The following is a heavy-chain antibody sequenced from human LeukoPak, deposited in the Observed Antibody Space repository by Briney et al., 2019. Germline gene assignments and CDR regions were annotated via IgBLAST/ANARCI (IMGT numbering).Heavy chain of an antibody. CDR3: ASSRSVAGMDY. CDR2: ISSSSSYI. J-gene: IGHJ4*02. V-gene: IGHV3-21*01. D-gene: IGHD6-19*01. CDR1: GFTFSSYS. Sequence: GGSLRLSCAASGFTFSSYSMNWVRQAPGKGLEWVSSISSSSSYIYYADSVKGRFTTSRDNAKNSLYLQMNSLRAEDTAVYYCASSRSVAGMDYWGQGTLVTVSS.